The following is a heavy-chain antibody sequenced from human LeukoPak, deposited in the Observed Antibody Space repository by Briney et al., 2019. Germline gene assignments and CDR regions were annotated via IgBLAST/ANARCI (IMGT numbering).Heavy chain of an antibody. Sequence: SETLSLTCAVSGGSISSGGYSWSWIRQPPGKGLEWIGYICHSGSTYYNPSLKSRVTISVDRSKNQFSLKLSSVTAADTAVYYCARLLGYSKVVFSPGGAFDIWGQGTMVTVSS. CDR1: GGSISSGGYS. V-gene: IGHV4-30-2*01. D-gene: IGHD2-15*01. CDR3: ARLLGYSKVVFSPGGAFDI. J-gene: IGHJ3*02. CDR2: ICHSGST.